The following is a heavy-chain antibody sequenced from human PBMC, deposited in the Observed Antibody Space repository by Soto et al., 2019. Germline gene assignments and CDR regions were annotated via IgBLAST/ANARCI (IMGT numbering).Heavy chain of an antibody. CDR1: GGSISSYY. Sequence: QVQLQESGPGLVKPSETLSLTCTVSGGSISSYYWSWIRQPPGKGLEWIGYIYYSGSTNYNPSLKSRVTISVDTSKNQFSLKLSSVTAADTAVYYCARLGEEWLPSVWFDPWGQGTLVTVSS. CDR2: IYYSGST. CDR3: ARLGEEWLPSVWFDP. D-gene: IGHD3-3*01. J-gene: IGHJ5*02. V-gene: IGHV4-59*08.